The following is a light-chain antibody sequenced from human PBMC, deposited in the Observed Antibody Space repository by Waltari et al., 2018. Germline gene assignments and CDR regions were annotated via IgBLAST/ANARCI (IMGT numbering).Light chain of an antibody. CDR3: SSYISSSTLEL. J-gene: IGLJ2*01. V-gene: IGLV2-14*03. Sequence: QSALTQPASVSGSPGQSITISCPGTSSAVGGYNYVPWYQQHPGKAPKLMIYDVSNRPSGVSNRFSGSKSGNTASLTISGLQAEDEADYYCSSYISSSTLELFGGGTSLTVL. CDR2: DVS. CDR1: SSAVGGYNY.